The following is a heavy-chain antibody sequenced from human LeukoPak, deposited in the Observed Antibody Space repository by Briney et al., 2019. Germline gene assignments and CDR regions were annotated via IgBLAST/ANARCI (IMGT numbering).Heavy chain of an antibody. CDR3: ARLRAKRWLQQYYYYGMDV. D-gene: IGHD5-24*01. CDR1: GGSFSGYY. J-gene: IGHJ6*02. Sequence: SETLSLTCAVYGGSFSGYYWSWIRQPPGKGLEWIGEINHSGSTNYNPSLKSRVTISVDTSKNQFSLKLSSVTAADTAVYYCARLRAKRWLQQYYYYGMDVWGQGTTVTVSS. CDR2: INHSGST. V-gene: IGHV4-34*01.